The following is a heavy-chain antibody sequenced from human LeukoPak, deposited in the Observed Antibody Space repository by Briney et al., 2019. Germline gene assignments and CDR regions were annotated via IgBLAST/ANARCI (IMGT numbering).Heavy chain of an antibody. CDR3: ARGGFWSGYYSDY. CDR2: INHSGST. CDR1: GGSFSGYY. V-gene: IGHV4-34*01. J-gene: IGHJ4*02. Sequence: SETLSLTCAVYGGSFSGYYWSWIRQPPGKGLDWIGEINHSGSTNYNPSLKSRVTISVDTSKNQFSLKLSSVTAADTAVYYCARGGFWSGYYSDYWGQGTLVTVSS. D-gene: IGHD3-3*01.